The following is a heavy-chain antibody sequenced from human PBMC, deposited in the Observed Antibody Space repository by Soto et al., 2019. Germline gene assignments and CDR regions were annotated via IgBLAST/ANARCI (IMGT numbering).Heavy chain of an antibody. CDR2: ISWKDEK. CDR3: AHRYGGNYYRWYFDS. D-gene: IGHD1-26*01. J-gene: IGHJ4*02. CDR1: GFSLSTSGAG. V-gene: IGHV2-5*01. Sequence: QITLKESGPPLVKPTQTLTVTCTFSGFSLSTSGAGVGWIRQSPGKAPEWLALISWKDEKRYNPGLKSRLTSTKDTSKNKVVLTMTDVDPVDTATYFCAHRYGGNYYRWYFDSWGQGPLLTVSS.